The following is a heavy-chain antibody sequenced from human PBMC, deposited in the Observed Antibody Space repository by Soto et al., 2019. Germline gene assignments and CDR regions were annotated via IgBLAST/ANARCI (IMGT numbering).Heavy chain of an antibody. V-gene: IGHV4-39*01. D-gene: IGHD2-8*01. CDR2: IHYSGST. CDR1: GGSMGSTSHY. Sequence: SETLSLTCTVSGGSMGSTSHYWGWVRQPPGKGLEWIGSIHYSGSTYYRPSLKSRVALSIASSTNQFSLRLSSVTAADTAVYFCARHIPCDHGVCPYYFDYWGQGALVTVSS. CDR3: ARHIPCDHGVCPYYFDY. J-gene: IGHJ4*02.